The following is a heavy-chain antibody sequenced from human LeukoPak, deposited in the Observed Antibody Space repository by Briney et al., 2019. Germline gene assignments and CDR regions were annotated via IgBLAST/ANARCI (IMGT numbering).Heavy chain of an antibody. J-gene: IGHJ4*02. D-gene: IGHD1-7*01. Sequence: GGSLRLSCAASGFTFSSYAMHWVRQAPGKGLEWVSYISSSSSTIYYADSVKGRFTISRDNAKNSLYLQMNSLRDEDTAVYYCARALGITGTTDFDYWGQGTLVTVSS. CDR1: GFTFSSYA. CDR3: ARALGITGTTDFDY. CDR2: ISSSSSTI. V-gene: IGHV3-48*02.